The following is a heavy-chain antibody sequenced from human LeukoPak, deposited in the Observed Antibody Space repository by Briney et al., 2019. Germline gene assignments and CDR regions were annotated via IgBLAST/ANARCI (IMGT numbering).Heavy chain of an antibody. CDR2: ISGSGGST. CDR1: GFAFSSYA. CDR3: AKAIPYSSSWYLFDY. V-gene: IGHV3-23*01. D-gene: IGHD6-13*01. J-gene: IGHJ4*02. Sequence: GGSLRLSCAASGFAFSSYAMSWVRQAPGKGLEWVSAISGSGGSTYYADSVKGRFTISRDNSKNTLYLQMNSLRAEDTAVYYCAKAIPYSSSWYLFDYWGQGTLVTVSS.